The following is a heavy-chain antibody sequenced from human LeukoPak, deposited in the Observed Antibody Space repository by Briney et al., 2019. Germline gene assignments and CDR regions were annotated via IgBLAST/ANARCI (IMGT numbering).Heavy chain of an antibody. V-gene: IGHV3-23*01. CDR3: AKDASINYDFWSGYYTGIWLFDY. CDR2: ISGRGGST. CDR1: GFTFSSYA. J-gene: IGHJ4*02. D-gene: IGHD3-3*01. Sequence: GGSLRLSCAASGFTFSSYAMSWVRQAPGKGLEWVSAISGRGGSTYYADSVKGRFTISRDNSKNTLYLQMNSLRAEDTAVYYCAKDASINYDFWSGYYTGIWLFDYWGQGTLVTVSS.